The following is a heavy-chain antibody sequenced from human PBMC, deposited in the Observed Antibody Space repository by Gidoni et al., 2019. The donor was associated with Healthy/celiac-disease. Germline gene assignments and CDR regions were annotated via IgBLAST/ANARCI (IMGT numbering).Heavy chain of an antibody. V-gene: IGHV3-21*01. CDR3: ASLPYRTNGVCGFMDV. D-gene: IGHD2-8*01. Sequence: EVQLVESGGGLVKPGGSLRLSCAASGFTFSSYSMNWVRQAPGKGLEWVSSISSSSSYIYYADSVKGRLTISRDNAKNSLYLQMNSLRAEDTAVYYCASLPYRTNGVCGFMDVWGQGTTVTVSS. CDR1: GFTFSSYS. CDR2: ISSSSSYI. J-gene: IGHJ6*02.